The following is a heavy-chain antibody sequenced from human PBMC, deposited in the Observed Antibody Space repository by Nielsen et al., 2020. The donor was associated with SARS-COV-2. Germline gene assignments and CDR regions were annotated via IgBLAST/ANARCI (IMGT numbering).Heavy chain of an antibody. CDR2: INHSGST. D-gene: IGHD5-12*01. Sequence: WIRQPPGKGLEWIGEINHSGSTNYNPSLKSRVTISVDTSKNQFSLKLSSVTAADTAVYYCARVRRGYSGYDPFDYWGQGTLVTVSS. J-gene: IGHJ4*02. CDR3: ARVRRGYSGYDPFDY. V-gene: IGHV4-34*01.